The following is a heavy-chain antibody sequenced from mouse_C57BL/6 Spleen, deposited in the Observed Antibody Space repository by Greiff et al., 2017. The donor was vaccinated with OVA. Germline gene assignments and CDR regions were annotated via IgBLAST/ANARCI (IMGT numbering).Heavy chain of an antibody. V-gene: IGHV1-81*01. D-gene: IGHD3-1*01. CDR2: IYPRSGNT. J-gene: IGHJ2*01. CDR1: GYTFTSYG. CDR3: ARWGDPTAQPYYFDY. Sequence: QVQLQQSGAELARPGASVKLSCKASGYTFTSYGISWVKQRTGQGLEWIGEIYPRSGNTYYNEKFKGKATLTADKSSSTAYMELRSLTSEDTAVYFCARWGDPTAQPYYFDYWGQGTTLTVSS.